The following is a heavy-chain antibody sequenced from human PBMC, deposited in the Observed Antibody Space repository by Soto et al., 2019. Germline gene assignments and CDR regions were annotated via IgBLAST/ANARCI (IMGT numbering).Heavy chain of an antibody. D-gene: IGHD6-13*01. CDR1: GYSFTSYW. CDR3: ARHVGSSWYYYYYGMDV. V-gene: IGHV5-51*01. Sequence: GESLKISCKGSGYSFTSYWIGWVRQMPGKGLEWMGIIYPGDSDTRYSPSFQGQVTISADKSISTAYLQWGSLKASDTDMYYCARHVGSSWYYYYYGMDVWGQGTTVTVSS. CDR2: IYPGDSDT. J-gene: IGHJ6*02.